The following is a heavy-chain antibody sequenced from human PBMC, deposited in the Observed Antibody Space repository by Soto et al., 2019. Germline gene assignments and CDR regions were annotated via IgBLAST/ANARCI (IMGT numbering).Heavy chain of an antibody. CDR1: GGSISSYY. Sequence: QVQLQESGPGLVKPSETLSLTCTVSGGSISSYYWSWIRQPPGKGLEWIGYIYYSGSTNYNPSLTSRVTISVDTSKNQFSLKLSSVTAADTAVYYCAAHYYGQIGYFQHWGQGTLVTVSS. V-gene: IGHV4-59*01. CDR3: AAHYYGQIGYFQH. CDR2: IYYSGST. D-gene: IGHD3-10*01. J-gene: IGHJ1*01.